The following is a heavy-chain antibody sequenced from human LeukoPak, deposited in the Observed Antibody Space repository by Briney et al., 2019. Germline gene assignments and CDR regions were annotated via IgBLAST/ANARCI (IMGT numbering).Heavy chain of an antibody. CDR2: INPNSGNT. Sequence: ASVKVSCKESGDTFSGYVISWGRQATGQRVGWRGWINPNSGNTGYAQKFQGRVTITRNTSISTAYMELSSLRSEDTAVYYCARGRYCSGGSCYRRYYFDYWGQGALVTVSS. CDR3: ARGRYCSGGSCYRRYYFDY. D-gene: IGHD2-15*01. V-gene: IGHV1-8*03. CDR1: GDTFSGYV. J-gene: IGHJ4*02.